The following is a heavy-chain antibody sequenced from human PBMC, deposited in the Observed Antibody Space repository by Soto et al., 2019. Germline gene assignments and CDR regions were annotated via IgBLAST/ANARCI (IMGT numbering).Heavy chain of an antibody. J-gene: IGHJ5*02. D-gene: IGHD3-10*01. CDR3: ARGVGSGTYYNQYNWFDP. CDR2: INTYNGNT. CDR1: GYTFTNYG. Sequence: ASVKVSCKASGYTFTNYGISWVRQAPGQGLEWMGWINTYNGNTNHAQKLQGRVTMTTDTSTSTAYMELRSLRSDDTAVYYCARGVGSGTYYNQYNWFDPSGQATLVTVSS. V-gene: IGHV1-18*01.